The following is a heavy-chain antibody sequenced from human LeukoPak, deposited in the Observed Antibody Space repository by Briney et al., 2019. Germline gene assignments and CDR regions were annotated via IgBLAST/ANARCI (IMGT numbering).Heavy chain of an antibody. V-gene: IGHV4-59*11. Sequence: PSETLSLTCTVSGDPISSHYWSWIRQPPGKGLEWIGYIYFSGTTNYNPSLKSRVTISVDTSKNQFSLKLSSVTAADTAGYYCARVGLSWSRLMVRGSNSPEYNWFDPWDQGTLVTVSS. D-gene: IGHD3-10*01. CDR2: IYFSGTT. CDR3: ARVGLSWSRLMVRGSNSPEYNWFDP. CDR1: GDPISSHY. J-gene: IGHJ5*02.